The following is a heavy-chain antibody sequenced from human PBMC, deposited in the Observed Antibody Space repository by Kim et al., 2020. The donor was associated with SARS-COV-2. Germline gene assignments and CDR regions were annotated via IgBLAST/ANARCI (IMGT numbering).Heavy chain of an antibody. Sequence: ASVKVSCKASGYTFANFAMNWVRQAPGQGLEWMGWINTDTGKATYAQGFRGRVVFSLDTSVTTAFLEIGPLTAEDTAMYYCTRGEYGSTTKGGYWGQGTQVTVSS. D-gene: IGHD3-10*01. CDR1: GYTFANFA. V-gene: IGHV7-4-1*01. CDR3: TRGEYGSTTKGGY. J-gene: IGHJ4*02. CDR2: INTDTGKA.